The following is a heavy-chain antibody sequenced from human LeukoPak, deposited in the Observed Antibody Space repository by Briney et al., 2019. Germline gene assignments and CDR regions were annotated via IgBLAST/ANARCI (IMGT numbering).Heavy chain of an antibody. CDR3: ARAPWRGNAFDI. J-gene: IGHJ3*02. CDR1: GGTFSSYA. V-gene: IGHV1-69*05. CDR2: IIPIFGTA. D-gene: IGHD3-3*01. Sequence: SVKVSCKASGGTFSSYAISWVRQAPGQGLEWMGGIIPIFGTANYAQKFQGRVTITTDESTSTAYMELSSLRSEDTAVYYCARAPWRGNAFDIWGQGTMVTVSS.